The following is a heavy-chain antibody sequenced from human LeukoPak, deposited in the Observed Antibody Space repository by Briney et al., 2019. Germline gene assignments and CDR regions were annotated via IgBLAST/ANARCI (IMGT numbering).Heavy chain of an antibody. V-gene: IGHV1-24*01. D-gene: IGHD1-26*01. Sequence: ASVKVSCKVSGYTLTELSMHWVRQAPGKGLEWMGGFDPEDGETIYAQKFQGRVTMTEDTSTDTAYMELSSLRSEDTAVYYCATGGGGGAQGWFDPWGQGTLVTVSS. J-gene: IGHJ5*02. CDR3: ATGGGGGAQGWFDP. CDR2: FDPEDGET. CDR1: GYTLTELS.